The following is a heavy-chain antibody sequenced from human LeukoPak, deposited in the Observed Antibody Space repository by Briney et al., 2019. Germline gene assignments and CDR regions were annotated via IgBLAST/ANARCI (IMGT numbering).Heavy chain of an antibody. D-gene: IGHD2-2*01. CDR2: IFHTGTT. CDR3: ARTYCSTNACPFDR. V-gene: IGHV4-59*08. J-gene: IGHJ4*02. Sequence: SETLSLTCTVSGGSISTYYWSWIRQPPEKGLECLGFIFHTGTTNYNPSLKSRVTISVDTSKNQFSLKLSSVTAADTAIYYCARTYCSTNACPFDRWGQGTLVTVSS. CDR1: GGSISTYY.